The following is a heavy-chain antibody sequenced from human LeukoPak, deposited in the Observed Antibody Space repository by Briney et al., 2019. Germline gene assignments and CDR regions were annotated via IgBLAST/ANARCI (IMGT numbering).Heavy chain of an antibody. V-gene: IGHV4-38-2*01. CDR1: GYSIGSGYY. CDR2: IYHSGST. CDR3: ARPREVGYRDAFDI. Sequence: PSETLSLTCAVSGYSIGSGYYWGWIRQPPGKGLEWIGSIYHSGSTYYNPSLKSRVTISVDTSKNQFSLKLSSVTAADTAVYYCARPREVGYRDAFDIWGQGTMVTVSS. D-gene: IGHD1-1*01. J-gene: IGHJ3*02.